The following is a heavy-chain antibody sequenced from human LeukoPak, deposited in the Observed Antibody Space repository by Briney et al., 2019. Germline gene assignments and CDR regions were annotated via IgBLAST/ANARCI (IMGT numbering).Heavy chain of an antibody. CDR3: AKGYFGSGSYYNPYFDY. V-gene: IGHV3-23*01. CDR2: ITNGGTA. D-gene: IGHD3-10*01. CDR1: GFTFKSYA. J-gene: IGHJ4*02. Sequence: GGSLRLSCVASGFTFKSYAMNWVRQAPGKGLEWVSGITNGGTAHYGDSVKGRFTISRGNSKSTLYLQMNTLSAEDTAVYYCAKGYFGSGSYYNPYFDYWGQGTLVTVSS.